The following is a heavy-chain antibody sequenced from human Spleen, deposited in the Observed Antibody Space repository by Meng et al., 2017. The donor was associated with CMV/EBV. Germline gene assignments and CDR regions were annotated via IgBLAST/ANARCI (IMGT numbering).Heavy chain of an antibody. V-gene: IGHV1-69*05. Sequence: SVKVSCKASGYTFTGYYMHWVRQAPGQGLEWMGGIIPIFGTANYAQKFQGRVTITTDESTSTAYMELSSLRSEDTAVYYCARAGYDFWSGYYTGFDYWGQGTLVTVSS. CDR3: ARAGYDFWSGYYTGFDY. CDR1: GYTFTGYY. CDR2: IIPIFGTA. J-gene: IGHJ4*02. D-gene: IGHD3-3*01.